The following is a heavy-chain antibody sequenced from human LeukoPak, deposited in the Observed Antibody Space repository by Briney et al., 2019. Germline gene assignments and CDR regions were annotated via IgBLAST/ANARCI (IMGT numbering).Heavy chain of an antibody. CDR3: TRASYYYDSSDYYGSLYFDY. J-gene: IGHJ4*02. CDR2: IATTGDT. V-gene: IGHV3-13*01. Sequence: GGSLRLSCAASGFTFSTYDMHWVRQTTGKGLEWVSGIATTGDTYYQGSVKGRFTISRENAKNSLYLQMNSLRAGDTAVYYCTRASYYYDSSDYYGSLYFDYWGQGTLVTVSS. D-gene: IGHD3-22*01. CDR1: GFTFSTYD.